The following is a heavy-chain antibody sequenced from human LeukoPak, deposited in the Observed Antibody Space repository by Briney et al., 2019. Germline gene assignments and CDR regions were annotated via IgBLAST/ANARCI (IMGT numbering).Heavy chain of an antibody. Sequence: PSETLSLTCTVSGGSISSSSYYWGWIRQPPGKGLEWIGSIYYSGSTYYNPSLKSRVTISVDTSKNQFSLKLSSVTAADTAVYCCARRKGAYSYYYYYMDVWGKGTPVTVSS. J-gene: IGHJ6*03. CDR1: GGSISSSSYY. D-gene: IGHD4/OR15-4a*01. CDR3: ARRKGAYSYYYYYMDV. V-gene: IGHV4-39*01. CDR2: IYYSGST.